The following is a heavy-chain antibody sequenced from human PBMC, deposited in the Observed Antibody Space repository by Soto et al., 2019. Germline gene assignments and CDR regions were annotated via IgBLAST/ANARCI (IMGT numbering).Heavy chain of an antibody. CDR1: GFTFGDYA. J-gene: IGHJ4*02. Sequence: GGSLRLSCTASGFTFGDYAMSWFRQAPGKGLEWVGFIRSKAYGGTTEYAASVKGRFTISRDDSKSIAYLQMNSLKTEDTAVYYCVRDQDTYGLAVFNYWGQGTQVTVSS. V-gene: IGHV3-49*03. D-gene: IGHD2-8*02. CDR2: IRSKAYGGTT. CDR3: VRDQDTYGLAVFNY.